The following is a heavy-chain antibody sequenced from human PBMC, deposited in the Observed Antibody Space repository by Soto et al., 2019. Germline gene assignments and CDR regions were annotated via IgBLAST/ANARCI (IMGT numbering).Heavy chain of an antibody. D-gene: IGHD3-22*01. CDR2: ISAYNGNT. V-gene: IGHV1-18*01. CDR3: ARDSDESYYDSSGYLRNFDY. J-gene: IGHJ4*02. Sequence: ASVKVSCKASGYTFTSYGISWVLQAPGQGLEWMGWISAYNGNTNYAQKLQGRVTMTTDTSTSTAYMELRSLRSDDTAVYYCARDSDESYYDSSGYLRNFDYWGQGTLVTVSS. CDR1: GYTFTSYG.